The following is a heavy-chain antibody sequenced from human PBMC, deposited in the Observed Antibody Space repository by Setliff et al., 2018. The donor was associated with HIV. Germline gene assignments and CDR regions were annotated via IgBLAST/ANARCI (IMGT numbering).Heavy chain of an antibody. CDR3: ARHHPGGIAAAGLDY. CDR2: IHTSGST. J-gene: IGHJ4*02. V-gene: IGHV4-61*09. D-gene: IGHD6-13*01. Sequence: SETLSLTCTVSGGSISSGSYYWSWIRQPAGKGLEWIGHIHTSGSTKYNPSLKSRVTISADTSKNQFSLNLSSVTAAETAVYYCARHHPGGIAAAGLDYWGQGTLVTVSS. CDR1: GGSISSGSYY.